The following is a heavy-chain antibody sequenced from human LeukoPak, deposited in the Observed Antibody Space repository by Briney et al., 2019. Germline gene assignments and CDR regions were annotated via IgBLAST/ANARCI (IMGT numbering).Heavy chain of an antibody. CDR1: GYSISSGYY. CDR2: MYHSGST. Sequence: SETLSLTCAVSGYSISSGYYWGWIRQPPGKGLEWIGSMYHSGSTSYNPSLKSRVTISVDTSKNQLSLKLSSVTAADTAVYYCARDRCGSTSCYYGVDYWGQGTLVTVSS. D-gene: IGHD2-2*01. V-gene: IGHV4-38-2*02. CDR3: ARDRCGSTSCYYGVDY. J-gene: IGHJ4*02.